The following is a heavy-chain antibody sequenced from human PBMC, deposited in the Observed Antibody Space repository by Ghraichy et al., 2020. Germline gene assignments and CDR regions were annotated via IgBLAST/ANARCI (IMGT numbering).Heavy chain of an antibody. CDR2: ISAYNGNT. V-gene: IGHV1-18*04. Sequence: ASVKVSCKASGYTFTSYGISWVRQAPGQGLEWMGWISAYNGNTNYAQKLQGRVTMTTDTSTSTAYMELRSLRSDDTAVYYCARAVPPYSGSYANFDYWGQGTLVTVSS. CDR1: GYTFTSYG. CDR3: ARAVPPYSGSYANFDY. J-gene: IGHJ4*02. D-gene: IGHD1-26*01.